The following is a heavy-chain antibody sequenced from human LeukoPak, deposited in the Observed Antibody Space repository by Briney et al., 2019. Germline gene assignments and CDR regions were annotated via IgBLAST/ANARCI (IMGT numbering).Heavy chain of an antibody. Sequence: ASVKVSCKASGYTFTGYYMHWVRQAPGQGLEWMGRINPNSGGTNYAQKFQGRVTMTRDTSISTAYMELSRLRSDDTAVYYCARGKDIVVVPAAPPGAFDIWGQGTMVTVSS. CDR1: GYTFTGYY. CDR3: ARGKDIVVVPAAPPGAFDI. D-gene: IGHD2-2*01. J-gene: IGHJ3*02. V-gene: IGHV1-2*06. CDR2: INPNSGGT.